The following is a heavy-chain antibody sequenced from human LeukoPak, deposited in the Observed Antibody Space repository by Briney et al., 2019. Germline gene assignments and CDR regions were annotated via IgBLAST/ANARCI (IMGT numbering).Heavy chain of an antibody. CDR1: GFTFSDYH. V-gene: IGHV3-11*01. J-gene: IGHJ4*02. CDR3: ARGRDWDY. D-gene: IGHD3/OR15-3a*01. Sequence: GGSLRLSCAASGFTFSDYHMSWIRQASGKGLEWVSYISSSGGTISYADSVKGRFTISRDNAKKSLYLQMNSLRAEDTAVYYCARGRDWDYWGQGTLVTVSS. CDR2: ISSSGGTI.